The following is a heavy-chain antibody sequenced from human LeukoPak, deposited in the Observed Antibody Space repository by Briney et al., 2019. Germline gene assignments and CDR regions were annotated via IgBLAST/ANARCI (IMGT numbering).Heavy chain of an antibody. CDR1: GGSISSSNW. Sequence: SETLSLTCAVSGGSISSSNWWSWVRQPPGKGLEWIGEIYHSGSTNYNQYLKSRVTISVDKSKNQFSLKLSSVTAADTAVYYCARIMGRGYCSSTSCRGDWFDPWGQGTLVTVST. V-gene: IGHV4-4*02. D-gene: IGHD2-2*01. J-gene: IGHJ5*02. CDR3: ARIMGRGYCSSTSCRGDWFDP. CDR2: IYHSGST.